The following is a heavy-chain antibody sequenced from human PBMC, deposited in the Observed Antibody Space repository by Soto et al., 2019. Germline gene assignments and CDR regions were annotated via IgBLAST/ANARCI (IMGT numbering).Heavy chain of an antibody. CDR2: IKSKTDGGTT. Sequence: GGSLRLSCAASGFTFNEAWMSWVRQAPGKGLEWLGRIKSKTDGGTTDYAAPVTGRFTISRDDSTNSLYLQMNSLKIEDTAVYYCTTGRITDYDGGVDYWGQGTLVTVSS. CDR1: GFTFNEAW. J-gene: IGHJ4*02. CDR3: TTGRITDYDGGVDY. V-gene: IGHV3-15*01. D-gene: IGHD4-17*01.